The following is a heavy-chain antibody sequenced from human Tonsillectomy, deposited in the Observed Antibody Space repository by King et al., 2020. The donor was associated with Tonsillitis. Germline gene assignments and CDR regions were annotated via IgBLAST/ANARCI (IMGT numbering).Heavy chain of an antibody. J-gene: IGHJ4*02. Sequence: VQLVQSGAEVKKPGSSVKVSCKASGGTFSSYAISWVRQAPGQGLEWMGGIIPIFGTANYAQKFQGRVTITADESTSTAYMERSSMRSGDTAVYYCARGGGMTTVTTYDYWGQGTLVTVSS. V-gene: IGHV1-69*12. CDR1: GGTFSSYA. D-gene: IGHD4-17*01. CDR2: IIPIFGTA. CDR3: ARGGGMTTVTTYDY.